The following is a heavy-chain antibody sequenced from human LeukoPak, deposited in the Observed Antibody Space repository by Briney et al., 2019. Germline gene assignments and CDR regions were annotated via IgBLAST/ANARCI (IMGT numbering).Heavy chain of an antibody. V-gene: IGHV4-61*01. J-gene: IGHJ6*03. D-gene: IGHD6-25*01. CDR1: GGSVSSGNYY. Sequence: SETLSLTCTVSGGSVSSGNYYWSWLRQPPGQGLEWIGYIFYSGTTKSNPSLKSRVTISVDTSKNQFSLKVSSVTAADTAVYYCAREIITAGYYYYYTDVWGKGNTVTVSS. CDR2: IFYSGTT. CDR3: AREIITAGYYYYYTDV.